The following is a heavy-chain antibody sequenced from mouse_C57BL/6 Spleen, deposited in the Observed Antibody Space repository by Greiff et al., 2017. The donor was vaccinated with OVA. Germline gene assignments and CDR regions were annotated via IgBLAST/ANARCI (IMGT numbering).Heavy chain of an antibody. Sequence: EVKLVESGGGLVKPGGSLKLSCAASGFTFSDYGMHWVRQAPEKGLEWVAYISSGSSTIYYADTVTGRFPISRDTAKLTLFLHMTSLRSADTSLFYSANDDGSSKRRCYDARDYWGQGTSVTVAS. CDR3: ANDDGSSKRRCYDARDY. V-gene: IGHV5-17*01. D-gene: IGHD1-1*01. CDR1: GFTFSDYG. J-gene: IGHJ4*01. CDR2: ISSGSSTI.